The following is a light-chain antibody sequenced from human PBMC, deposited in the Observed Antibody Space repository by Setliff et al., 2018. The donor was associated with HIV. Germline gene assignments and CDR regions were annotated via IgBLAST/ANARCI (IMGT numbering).Light chain of an antibody. CDR2: DVS. J-gene: IGLJ2*01. V-gene: IGLV2-14*01. CDR3: SSYTSSSSVV. Sequence: QSALTQPPSASGSPGQSVTISCTGTSSDVGGYNYVSWYQQHPGKAPKLMIYDVSKRPSGVSNRFSGSKSGNTASLTISGLQADDEADYYCSSYTSSSSVVFGGGTKVTVL. CDR1: SSDVGGYNY.